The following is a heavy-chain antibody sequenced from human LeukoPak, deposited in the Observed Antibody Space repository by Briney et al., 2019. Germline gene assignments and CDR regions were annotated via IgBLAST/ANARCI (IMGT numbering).Heavy chain of an antibody. CDR2: IRQDGDTK. Sequence: GGSLRLSCAASGFPFNAYWMTWVRQAPGKGLEWVANIRQDGDTKYYVDSVKGRFTISRDNAMNSLYLQMNSLRAEDTAVYYCARDGYSSGWYIDYWGQGTLVTVSS. J-gene: IGHJ4*02. D-gene: IGHD6-19*01. CDR1: GFPFNAYW. V-gene: IGHV3-7*01. CDR3: ARDGYSSGWYIDY.